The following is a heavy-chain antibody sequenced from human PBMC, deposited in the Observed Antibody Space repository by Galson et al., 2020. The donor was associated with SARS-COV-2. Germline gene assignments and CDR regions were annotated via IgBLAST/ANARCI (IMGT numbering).Heavy chain of an antibody. V-gene: IGHV1-2*02. CDR3: ATPAQDSGGYDYFGY. J-gene: IGHJ4*02. Sequence: ASVKVSCKASGYTFTGYYMHWVRQAPGQGLEWMGWINPNSGGTSYTQKFQGRVTMTRDTSISTAYMGLHRQRSDDTAVYYCATPAQDSGGYDYFGYWGQEALVTVSS. CDR1: GYTFTGYY. D-gene: IGHD3-22*01. CDR2: INPNSGGT.